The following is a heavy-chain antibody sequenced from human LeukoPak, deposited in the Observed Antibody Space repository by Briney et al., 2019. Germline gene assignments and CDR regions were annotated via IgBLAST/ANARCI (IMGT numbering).Heavy chain of an antibody. CDR3: ARGDPADYYYGMDV. CDR2: ISAYNGNT. V-gene: IGHV1-18*01. J-gene: IGHJ6*02. Sequence: ASVKVSCKASGYTFTSYGISWVRQAPAQGLEWMGWISAYNGNTNYAQKLQGRVTMTTDTSTSTAYMELRSLRSDDTAVYYCARGDPADYYYGMDVWGQGTTVTVSS. CDR1: GYTFTSYG.